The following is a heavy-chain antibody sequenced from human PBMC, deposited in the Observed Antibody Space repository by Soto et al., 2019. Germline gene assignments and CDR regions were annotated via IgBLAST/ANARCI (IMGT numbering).Heavy chain of an antibody. CDR2: ISYDGSNK. J-gene: IGHJ4*02. CDR3: AKDQVKLAVAGKHLLDY. Sequence: GGSLRLSCAASGFTFSSYGMHWVRQAPGKGLEWVAVISYDGSNKYYADSVKGRFTISRDNSKNTLYLQMNSLRAEDTAVYYCAKDQVKLAVAGKHLLDYWGQGTLVTVSS. D-gene: IGHD6-19*01. V-gene: IGHV3-30*18. CDR1: GFTFSSYG.